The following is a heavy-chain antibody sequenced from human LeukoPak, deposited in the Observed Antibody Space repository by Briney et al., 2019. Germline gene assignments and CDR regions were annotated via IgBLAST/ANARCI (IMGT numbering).Heavy chain of an antibody. Sequence: GSLRLSCAASGFTVSSNDMSWIRQPPGKGLEWIGSIYYSGSTYYNPSLKSRVTISVDTSKNQFSLKLSSVTAADTAVYYCARARRESSSRYFDYWGQGTLVTVSS. CDR3: ARARRESSSRYFDY. CDR2: IYYSGST. CDR1: GFTVSSND. J-gene: IGHJ4*02. V-gene: IGHV4-39*07. D-gene: IGHD6-13*01.